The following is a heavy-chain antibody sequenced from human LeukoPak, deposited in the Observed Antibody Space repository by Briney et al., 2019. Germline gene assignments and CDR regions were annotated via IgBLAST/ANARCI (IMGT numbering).Heavy chain of an antibody. CDR3: ARDTGAYYDSGGLDY. D-gene: IGHD3-22*01. V-gene: IGHV3-48*03. CDR2: ISSSGNTI. J-gene: IGHJ4*02. CDR1: GFSFSSYE. Sequence: GGSLRLSCAASGFSFSSYEMNWVRQAPGKGLEWVSYISSSGNTIYYADSVKGRFTISRDNAKNSLYLQMNSLRAEDTAVYYCARDTGAYYDSGGLDYWGQGTLVTVSS.